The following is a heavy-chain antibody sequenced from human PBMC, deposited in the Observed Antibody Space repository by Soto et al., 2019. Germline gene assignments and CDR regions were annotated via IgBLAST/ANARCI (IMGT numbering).Heavy chain of an antibody. CDR3: ARYVDEGLSSSKNWYFDL. V-gene: IGHV1-69*02. Sequence: QVQLVQSGAEVKKPGSSVKVSCKASGGTFSSYTISWVRQAPGQGLEWMGRIIPILGIANYAQKFQGRVTITADKSTSTAYMELSSLRSEDTAVYYCARYVDEGLSSSKNWYFDLWGRGTLVTVSS. J-gene: IGHJ2*01. CDR2: IIPILGIA. CDR1: GGTFSSYT. D-gene: IGHD2-2*01.